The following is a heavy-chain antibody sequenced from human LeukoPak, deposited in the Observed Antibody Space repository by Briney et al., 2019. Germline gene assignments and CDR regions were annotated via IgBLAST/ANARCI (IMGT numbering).Heavy chain of an antibody. V-gene: IGHV4-59*01. D-gene: IGHD3-22*01. CDR2: IYYSGST. CDR3: ARDRGLGDSSGYYKNSFDY. Sequence: SETLSLTCTVSGGSISSYYWSWIRQPPGKGLEWIGYIYYSGSTNYNPSLKSRVTISVDTSKNQFSLKLSSVTAADTAVYYCARDRGLGDSSGYYKNSFDYWGQGTLVTVSS. CDR1: GGSISSYY. J-gene: IGHJ4*02.